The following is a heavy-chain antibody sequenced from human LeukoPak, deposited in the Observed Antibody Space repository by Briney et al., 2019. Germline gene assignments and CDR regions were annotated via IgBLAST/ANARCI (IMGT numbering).Heavy chain of an antibody. D-gene: IGHD5-12*01. CDR1: GFTLRSYW. CDR2: INQGGSVQ. J-gene: IGHJ4*02. V-gene: IGHV3-7*01. CDR3: ARVEYSGWNFEY. Sequence: PGGSLRLSCAASGFTLRSYWMSWVRQAPGQGLEWVANINQGGSVQYYMDSVKGRFTISRDDAKNSLYVQMNSLRDEDTAVYYCARVEYSGWNFEYWGQGTLVTVSS.